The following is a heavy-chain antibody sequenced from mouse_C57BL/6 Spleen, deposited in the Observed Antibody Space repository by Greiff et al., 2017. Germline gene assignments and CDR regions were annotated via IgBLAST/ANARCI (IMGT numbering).Heavy chain of an antibody. V-gene: IGHV1-53*01. CDR2: IKPSNGGT. J-gene: IGHJ2*01. Sequence: QVQLQQPGTELVKPGASVKLSCKASGYTFTSYWRHWVKQRPGQGLEWIGNIKPSNGGTNYNEKLKSKATLTVDKTSSTAYMQHSSLKSEDSAVYYCARDDGSGYWGQGTTLTVSS. D-gene: IGHD2-3*01. CDR3: ARDDGSGY. CDR1: GYTFTSYW.